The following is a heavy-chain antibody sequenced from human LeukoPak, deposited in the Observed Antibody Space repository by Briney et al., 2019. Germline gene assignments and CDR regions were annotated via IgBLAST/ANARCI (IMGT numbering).Heavy chain of an antibody. CDR3: AKDHIWFGDWGYYHYMDV. Sequence: GGSLRLSCAASGFTFSSYAMSWVRQAPGKGLEWVSAISGSGGSTYYADSVKGRFTISRDNSKNTLYLQMNSLRVEDTAVYYCAKDHIWFGDWGYYHYMDVWGKGTTVTVSS. J-gene: IGHJ6*03. V-gene: IGHV3-23*01. CDR2: ISGSGGST. CDR1: GFTFSSYA. D-gene: IGHD3-10*01.